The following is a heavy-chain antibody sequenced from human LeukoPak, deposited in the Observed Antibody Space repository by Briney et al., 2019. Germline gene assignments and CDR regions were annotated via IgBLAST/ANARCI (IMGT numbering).Heavy chain of an antibody. J-gene: IGHJ6*04. CDR1: GGSFSGYY. D-gene: IGHD3-9*01. CDR2: INHSGST. CDR3: ARGGVTISPRYYYGMDV. Sequence: SETLSLTCAVYGGSFSGYYWSWIRQPPGKGLEWIGEINHSGSTNYNPSLKSRVTISVVTSKNQFSLKLSSVTAADTAVYYCARGGVTISPRYYYGMDVWGKGTTVTVSS. V-gene: IGHV4-34*01.